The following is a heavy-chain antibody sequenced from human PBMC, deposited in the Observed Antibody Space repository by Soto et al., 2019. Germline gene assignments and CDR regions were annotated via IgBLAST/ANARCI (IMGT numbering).Heavy chain of an antibody. V-gene: IGHV4-59*01. J-gene: IGHJ6*03. CDR3: AREGCSGGSCYEYYYYYMDV. Sequence: PSETLSLTCTVSGGSISSYYWSWIRQPPGKGLEWIGYIYYSGSTNYNPSLKNRVTISVDTSKNQFSLKLSSVTAADTAVYYCAREGCSGGSCYEYYYYYMDVWGKGTTVTVSS. D-gene: IGHD2-15*01. CDR2: IYYSGST. CDR1: GGSISSYY.